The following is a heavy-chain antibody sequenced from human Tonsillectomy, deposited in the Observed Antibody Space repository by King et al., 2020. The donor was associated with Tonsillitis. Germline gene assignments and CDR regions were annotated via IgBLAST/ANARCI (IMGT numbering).Heavy chain of an antibody. CDR3: ARSGAVAAAGKLVSDLDS. V-gene: IGHV4-34*12. CDR1: GGSFSGYY. J-gene: IGHJ4*02. Sequence: VQLQQWGAGLLKPSETLSLTCAVYGGSFSGYYWSWIRQPPGKGLEWIGEIIHSGSTNYNPSLKSRVTISVTTSKNQFSLKLSSVTAADTAVYYCARSGAVAAAGKLVSDLDSWGQGTLVTVSS. CDR2: IIHSGST. D-gene: IGHD6-13*01.